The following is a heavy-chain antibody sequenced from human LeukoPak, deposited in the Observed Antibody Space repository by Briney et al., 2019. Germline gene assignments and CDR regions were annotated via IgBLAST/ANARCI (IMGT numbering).Heavy chain of an antibody. J-gene: IGHJ4*02. CDR1: GGSISGSGYY. CDR2: IYYTGST. Sequence: PSETLSLTCTVSGGSISGSGYYWVWIRQPPGKGLEWIATIYYTGSTYYNPSLKSRVTISVDTSKNQFSLRLNSATAADTAMYYCARGFITYDYWGQGTLVTVSS. CDR3: ARGFITYDY. D-gene: IGHD3-22*01. V-gene: IGHV4-39*07.